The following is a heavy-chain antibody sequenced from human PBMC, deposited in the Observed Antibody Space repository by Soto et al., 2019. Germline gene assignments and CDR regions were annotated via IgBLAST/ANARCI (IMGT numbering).Heavy chain of an antibody. CDR3: ARNLYGDYGFDY. J-gene: IGHJ4*02. D-gene: IGHD4-17*01. CDR1: GYTFTSYG. CDR2: INAYNGNT. V-gene: IGHV1-18*01. Sequence: ASVKVSCKASGYTFTSYGISWVRQAPGQGLEWMGWINAYNGNTNYAQKFQGRVTMTTDTSTSTVYMELSSLRSEDTAVYFCARNLYGDYGFDYWGQGTLVTVSS.